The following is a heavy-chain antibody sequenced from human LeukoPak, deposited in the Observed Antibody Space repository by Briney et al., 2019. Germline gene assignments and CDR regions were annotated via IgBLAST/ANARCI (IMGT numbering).Heavy chain of an antibody. CDR2: INHSRTT. Sequence: PSETLSLTCTVSGGSISSYYWSWIRQPPGKGLEWIGGINHSRTTNYNPSLKSRVTISVDTSKNQFSLKLSSVTAADTAVYYCARDVDATSGWFDPWGQGTLVTVSS. D-gene: IGHD2-15*01. CDR3: ARDVDATSGWFDP. V-gene: IGHV4-34*01. CDR1: GGSISSYY. J-gene: IGHJ5*02.